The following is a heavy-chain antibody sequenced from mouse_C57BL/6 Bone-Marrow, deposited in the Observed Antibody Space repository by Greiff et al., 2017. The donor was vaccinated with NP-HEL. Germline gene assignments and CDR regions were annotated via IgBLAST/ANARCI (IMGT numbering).Heavy chain of an antibody. J-gene: IGHJ4*01. Sequence: QVQLQQPGAELVKPGASVKLSCKASGYTFTSYWMHWVKQRPGQGLEWIGMIHPNSGSTNYNEKFKSKATLTVDKSSSTAYMQLSSLTSEDSAVYYCAIGPIYYYGSSYDYAMDYCGQGTSVTVSS. V-gene: IGHV1-64*01. CDR2: IHPNSGST. D-gene: IGHD1-1*01. CDR3: AIGPIYYYGSSYDYAMDY. CDR1: GYTFTSYW.